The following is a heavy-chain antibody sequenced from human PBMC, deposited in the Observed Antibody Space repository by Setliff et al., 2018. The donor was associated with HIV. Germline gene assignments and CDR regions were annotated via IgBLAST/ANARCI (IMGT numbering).Heavy chain of an antibody. J-gene: IGHJ4*02. Sequence: PSETLSLTCTVSGDSISGSDYYWAWIRQPPGKGLEWIGSVYYNGVTYYNPSLKSRVTISVDTSKNQLSLRLNSVSAADTAVYFCARGTAFLKEGTEYWGQGTLVTVSS. D-gene: IGHD5-18*01. CDR3: ARGTAFLKEGTEY. CDR2: VYYNGVT. V-gene: IGHV4-39*01. CDR1: GDSISGSDYY.